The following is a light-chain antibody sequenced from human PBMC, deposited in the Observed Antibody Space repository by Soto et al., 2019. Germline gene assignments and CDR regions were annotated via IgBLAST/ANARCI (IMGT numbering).Light chain of an antibody. CDR1: SIDVGNYNL. J-gene: IGLJ1*01. CDR3: CSYAGSNYV. V-gene: IGLV2-23*02. CDR2: EVS. Sequence: QSVLTQPASVSGSPGQSITIPCTGTSIDVGNYNLVSWYQHHPGKAPKLIIYEVSKRPSGVSNRFSGSKSGDTASLTISGLQAEDEADYYCCSYAGSNYVFGTGTKVTVL.